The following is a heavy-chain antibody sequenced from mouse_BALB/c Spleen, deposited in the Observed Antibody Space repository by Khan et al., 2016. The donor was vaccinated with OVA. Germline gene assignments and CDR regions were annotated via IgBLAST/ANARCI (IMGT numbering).Heavy chain of an antibody. CDR1: GFSLSTSGMG. Sequence: QVQLKESGPGILQPSQTLSLTCSFSGFSLSTSGMGVSWIRQPSGKGLQWLAHIYWDDEKRYNPSLKSRLTISKDTSRNQVFIKITSVDTADTATYYCARRRDWYFDYWGQGTTLTVSS. V-gene: IGHV8-12*01. CDR3: ARRRDWYFDY. D-gene: IGHD3-3*01. CDR2: IYWDDEK. J-gene: IGHJ2*01.